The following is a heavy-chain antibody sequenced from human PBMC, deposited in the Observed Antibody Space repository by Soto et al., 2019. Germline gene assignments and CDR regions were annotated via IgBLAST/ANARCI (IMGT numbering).Heavy chain of an antibody. D-gene: IGHD3-16*02. Sequence: QVQLQESGPGLVKPSQTLSLTCTVSGGSISSGGYYWSWIRQHPGKGLEWIGYIYYSGSTYYNPSLKRRVNISVDTSKNQFSLKLSSVTAADTAVYYCARESVGGVIDQFGYWGQGTQVTVSS. CDR2: IYYSGST. V-gene: IGHV4-31*03. J-gene: IGHJ4*02. CDR3: ARESVGGVIDQFGY. CDR1: GGSISSGGYY.